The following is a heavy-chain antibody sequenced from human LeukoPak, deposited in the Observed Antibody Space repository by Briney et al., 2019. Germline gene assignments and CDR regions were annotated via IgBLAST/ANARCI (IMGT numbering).Heavy chain of an antibody. J-gene: IGHJ4*02. V-gene: IGHV3-74*01. Sequence: GGSLRLSCAASGFTFSNYWMHWVRQTPGKGLVWVSRINSDGSSTDYADSVKGRFTISRDNAKNTLDLQMSSLRAEDTAVYYCARGSRLPLDYWGQGSLVTVSS. CDR1: GFTFSNYW. D-gene: IGHD4-11*01. CDR2: INSDGSST. CDR3: ARGSRLPLDY.